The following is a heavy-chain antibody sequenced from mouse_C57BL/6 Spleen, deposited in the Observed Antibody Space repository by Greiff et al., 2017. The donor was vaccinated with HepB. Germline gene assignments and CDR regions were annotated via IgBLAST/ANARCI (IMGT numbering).Heavy chain of an antibody. D-gene: IGHD1-1*01. CDR3: AREYYGSSPYYAMDY. Sequence: EVKLMESGGGLVKPGGSLKLSCAASGFTFSSYAMSWVRQTPEKRLEWVATISDGGSYTYYPDNVKGRFTISRDNAKNNLYLQMSRLKSEDTAMYYCAREYYGSSPYYAMDYWGQGTSVTVSS. V-gene: IGHV5-4*03. CDR1: GFTFSSYA. CDR2: ISDGGSYT. J-gene: IGHJ4*01.